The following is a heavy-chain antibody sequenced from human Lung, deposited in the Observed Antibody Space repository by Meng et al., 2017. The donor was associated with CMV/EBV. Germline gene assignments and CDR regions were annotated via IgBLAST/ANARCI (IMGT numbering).Heavy chain of an antibody. Sequence: SXTXSLXCAVYGGSFSGYYWSWIRQPPGKGLEWIGEINHSGSTNYNPSLKSRVTISVDTSKNQFSLKLSSVTAADTAVYYCARGIRYVLRHPKALEYGGQGTXVTVSS. D-gene: IGHD3-3*01. CDR2: INHSGST. CDR1: GGSFSGYY. J-gene: IGHJ4*02. CDR3: ARGIRYVLRHPKALEY. V-gene: IGHV4-34*01.